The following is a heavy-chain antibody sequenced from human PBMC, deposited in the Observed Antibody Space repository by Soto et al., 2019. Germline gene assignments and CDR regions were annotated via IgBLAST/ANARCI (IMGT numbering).Heavy chain of an antibody. Sequence: GGSLRLSCAASGFTFSGYGMHWVRQAPGKGLEWVAVIWYDGSNKYYADSVKGRFTISRDNSKNTLYLQMNSLRAEDTAVYYCARLPADISPHYYYGMDVWGQGTTVTVSS. J-gene: IGHJ6*02. CDR1: GFTFSGYG. CDR2: IWYDGSNK. CDR3: ARLPADISPHYYYGMDV. D-gene: IGHD2-15*01. V-gene: IGHV3-33*01.